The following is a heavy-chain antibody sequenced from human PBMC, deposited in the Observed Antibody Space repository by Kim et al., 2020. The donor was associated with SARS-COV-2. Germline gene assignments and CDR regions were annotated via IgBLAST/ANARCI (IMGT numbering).Heavy chain of an antibody. CDR2: T. CDR3: ARGDYFYYAMDI. Sequence: TYYNPSHKMRVTISLDTSRNQFSLRLTSVTATDTAVYYCARGDYFYYAMDIWGQGTTVTVSS. J-gene: IGHJ6*02. V-gene: IGHV4-30-2*04.